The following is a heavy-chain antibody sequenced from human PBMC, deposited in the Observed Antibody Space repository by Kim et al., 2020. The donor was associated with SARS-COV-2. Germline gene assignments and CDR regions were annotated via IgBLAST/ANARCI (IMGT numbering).Heavy chain of an antibody. CDR1: GGSISSYY. J-gene: IGHJ6*02. CDR2: IYYSGST. Sequence: SETLSLTCTVSGGSISSYYWSWIRQPPGKGLEWIGYIYYSGSTNYNPSLKSRVTISVDTSKNQFSLKLSSVTAADTAVYYCARFPPGIAAAGGGFGYYYYGMDVWGQGTTVTVSS. V-gene: IGHV4-59*13. D-gene: IGHD6-13*01. CDR3: ARFPPGIAAAGGGFGYYYYGMDV.